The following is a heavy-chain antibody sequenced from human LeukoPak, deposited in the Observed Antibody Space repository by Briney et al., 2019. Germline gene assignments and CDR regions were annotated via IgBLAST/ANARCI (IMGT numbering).Heavy chain of an antibody. D-gene: IGHD3-22*01. CDR2: ISYDGSNK. CDR3: AKDLQRITMIVVD. CDR1: GFTFSSYG. Sequence: GRSLRLSCAASGFTFSSYGMHWVRQAPGKGLEWVAVISYDGSNKYYADSVKGRFTISRDNSKNTLYLQMNSLRAEDTAVYYCAKDLQRITMIVVDWGQGTMVTVSS. V-gene: IGHV3-30*18. J-gene: IGHJ3*01.